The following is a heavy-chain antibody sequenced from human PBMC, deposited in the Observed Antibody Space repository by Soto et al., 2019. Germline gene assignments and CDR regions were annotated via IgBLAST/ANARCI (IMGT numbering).Heavy chain of an antibody. Sequence: GESLKISCKGSGYSFTSYWIGWVRQMPGKGLEWMGIIYPGDSDTRYSPSFQGQVTISADKSISTAYLQWSSLKASDTAMYYCARGGVITRLMDPFDYWGQGTLVTVSS. J-gene: IGHJ4*02. D-gene: IGHD2-8*01. CDR3: ARGGVITRLMDPFDY. CDR1: GYSFTSYW. V-gene: IGHV5-51*01. CDR2: IYPGDSDT.